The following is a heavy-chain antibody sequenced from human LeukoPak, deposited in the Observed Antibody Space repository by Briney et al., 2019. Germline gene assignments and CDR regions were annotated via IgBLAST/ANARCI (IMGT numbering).Heavy chain of an antibody. CDR3: ARLNSPGWFDP. CDR1: GFTVSNNY. Sequence: PGGSLRLSCAASGFTVSNNYMNWVRQAPGTGLEWIGNIYYSGSTYYSPALKSRLTISVDTSKNQFSLKLSSVTAADTAVYYCARLNSPGWFDPWGQGTLVTVSS. J-gene: IGHJ5*02. CDR2: IYYSGST. V-gene: IGHV4-39*01.